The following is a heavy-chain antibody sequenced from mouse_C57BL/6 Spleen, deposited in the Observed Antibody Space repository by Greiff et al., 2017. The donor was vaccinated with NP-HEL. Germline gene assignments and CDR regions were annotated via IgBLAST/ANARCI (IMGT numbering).Heavy chain of an antibody. V-gene: IGHV5-4*03. CDR3: SEEGTCSWFAY. J-gene: IGHJ3*01. CDR2: ISDGGSYT. CDR1: GFTFSSYA. Sequence: EVKLVESGGGLVKPGGSLKLSCAASGFTFSSYAMSWVRQTPEKRLEWVATISDGGSYTYYTENVKGRSTLSRDNAYNNLYLHISHLKSEDTAMYYWSEEGTCSWFAYWGQGTLVTVSA. D-gene: IGHD2-14*01.